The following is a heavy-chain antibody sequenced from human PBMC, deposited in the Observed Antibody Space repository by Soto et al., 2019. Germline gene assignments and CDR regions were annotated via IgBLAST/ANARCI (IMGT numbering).Heavy chain of an antibody. V-gene: IGHV1-69*01. D-gene: IGHD6-13*01. J-gene: IGHJ4*02. CDR2: IVPIYRTA. CDR1: GGTFSSYR. Sequence: QVQLVQSGAEVKKPGSSVKVSCKASGGTFSSYRINWVRQAPGQGLEWVGGIVPIYRTADCAQKFQGRVTITADESARTVYMELRSLKSRDTAVYYCARDSGAKLSSSWGQGTLVTVSS. CDR3: ARDSGAKLSSS.